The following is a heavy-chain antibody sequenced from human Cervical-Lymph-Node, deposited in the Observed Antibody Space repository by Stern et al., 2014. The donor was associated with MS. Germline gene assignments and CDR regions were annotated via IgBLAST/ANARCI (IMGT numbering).Heavy chain of an antibody. J-gene: IGHJ4*02. CDR2: IYYSGST. CDR1: GASISRNY. V-gene: IGHV4-59*08. Sequence: VQLVESGPGLVKPSETLSLTCTVSGASISRNYWSWIRQPPGKGLEWVGYIYYSGSTKYNPSLKSRVTISVDTSKNQFSLKLPSVTAADTAVYYCARRVGGYERDWGQGTLVTVSS. D-gene: IGHD5-12*01. CDR3: ARRVGGYERD.